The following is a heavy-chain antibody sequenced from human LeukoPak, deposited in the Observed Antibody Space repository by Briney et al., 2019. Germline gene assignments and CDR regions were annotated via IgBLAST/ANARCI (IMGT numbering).Heavy chain of an antibody. CDR2: IYSGDST. D-gene: IGHD6-6*01. CDR1: GFTVSSNY. V-gene: IGHV3-66*01. J-gene: IGHJ6*02. CDR3: ARGGIEQLGDHGYYGMDV. Sequence: GGSLRLSCAASGFTVSSNYMSWIRQAPGKGLEWVSVIYSGDSTYYADSVMGRFSISRDNSKNTLYLQMNSLRAEDTALYYCARGGIEQLGDHGYYGMDVWGQGTTVTVSS.